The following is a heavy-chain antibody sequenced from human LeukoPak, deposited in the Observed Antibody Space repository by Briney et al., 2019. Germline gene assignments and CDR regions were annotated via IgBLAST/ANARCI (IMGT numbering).Heavy chain of an antibody. J-gene: IGHJ4*02. CDR1: GFAVGSNY. CDR3: ATEGDSSGYYDY. V-gene: IGHV3-53*01. D-gene: IGHD3-22*01. CDR2: IYSGGAI. Sequence: GGSLRLSCVASGFAVGSNYMSWVRQAPGKGLEWVSLIYSGGAIRYADSVKGRFTISRDSSKNTLFLQMNDLTVEDTAVYYCATEGDSSGYYDYWGQGTLVTVSS.